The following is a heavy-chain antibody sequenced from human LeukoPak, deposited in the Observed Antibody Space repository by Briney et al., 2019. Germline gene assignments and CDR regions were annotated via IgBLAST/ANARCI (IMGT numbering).Heavy chain of an antibody. J-gene: IGHJ4*02. V-gene: IGHV1-2*02. CDR2: INPKTGGT. CDR1: GYTFTDSY. Sequence: GASVKVSCKASGYTFTDSYMHWVRQAPGQGLEWMGWINPKTGGTNYAQRFQGRVTMTRDTSIRTAYMELNSLRSDDTAVYYCARDGRLTLFVRGIITEGSPPKNWGQGTLVTVSS. CDR3: ARDGRLTLFVRGIITEGSPPKN. D-gene: IGHD3-10*01.